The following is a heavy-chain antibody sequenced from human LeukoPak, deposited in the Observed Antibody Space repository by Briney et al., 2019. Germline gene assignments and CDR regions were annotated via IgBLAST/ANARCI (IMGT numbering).Heavy chain of an antibody. Sequence: GGSLRLSCAASGFTFSSYSMNWVRQAPGKGLGWVASISSSSSYIYYADSVKGRFTISRDNAKNSLYLQMNSLRAEDTAVYYCARIYYDSSGYYYYFDLWGRGTLVTVSS. CDR1: GFTFSSYS. J-gene: IGHJ2*01. D-gene: IGHD3-22*01. V-gene: IGHV3-21*01. CDR2: ISSSSSYI. CDR3: ARIYYDSSGYYYYFDL.